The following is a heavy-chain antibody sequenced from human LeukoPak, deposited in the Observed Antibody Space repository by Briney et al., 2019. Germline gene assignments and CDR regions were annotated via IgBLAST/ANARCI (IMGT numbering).Heavy chain of an antibody. CDR3: ARDCDRSGYYCY. Sequence: GASVKVSCKASGYTFTNYRINWVRQAPGQGLEWMGWISGDNGNTYYAQKLQGRVTMTTDTSTSTVYMELRSLRSDDTAVYYCARDCDRSGYYCYWSQGTMVTVSP. V-gene: IGHV1-18*01. D-gene: IGHD3-22*01. J-gene: IGHJ4*02. CDR1: GYTFTNYR. CDR2: ISGDNGNT.